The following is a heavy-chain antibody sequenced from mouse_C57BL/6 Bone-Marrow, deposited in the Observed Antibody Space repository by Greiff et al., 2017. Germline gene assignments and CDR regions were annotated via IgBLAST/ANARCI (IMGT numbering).Heavy chain of an antibody. D-gene: IGHD1-1*01. CDR2: INPSTGGT. CDR1: GYSFTGYY. CDR3: AREGYGLDY. J-gene: IGHJ2*01. Sequence: VQLQQSGPELVKPGASVKISCKASGYSFTGYYMNWVKQSPEKSLEWIGEINPSTGGTTYNQKFKAKATLTVDKSSSTAYMQLKSLTSEDSAGYYCAREGYGLDYWGQGTTLTVSS. V-gene: IGHV1-42*01.